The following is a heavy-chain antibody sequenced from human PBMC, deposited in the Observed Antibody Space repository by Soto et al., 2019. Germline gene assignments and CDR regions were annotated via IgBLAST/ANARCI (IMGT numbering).Heavy chain of an antibody. CDR3: AKDPDRSTSWNYFDC. V-gene: IGHV3-23*01. Sequence: TGGSLRLSCAASGFTFSSYAMSWVRQAPGKGLEWVSVISPTGGVSFYADSVKGRFTISRDNSKNTLYLQMNSLRADDAAVYYCAKDPDRSTSWNYFDCWGQGTLVTVYS. D-gene: IGHD6-13*01. CDR2: ISPTGGVS. CDR1: GFTFSSYA. J-gene: IGHJ4*02.